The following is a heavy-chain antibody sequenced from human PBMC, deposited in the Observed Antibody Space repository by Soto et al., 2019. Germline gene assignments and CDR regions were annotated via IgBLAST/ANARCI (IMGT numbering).Heavy chain of an antibody. CDR1: GFTFSNAW. Sequence: GGSLRLSCAASGFTFSNAWMNWVRQGPGKGLEWVGRIKSKAYGGTTDYAAPVKGRFTISRDDSRDTLYLQMNSLKTEDTAVYYFAKNHPELGPYSSGWFDPWGQGTLVTVSS. D-gene: IGHD6-19*01. CDR2: IKSKAYGGTT. J-gene: IGHJ5*02. CDR3: AKNHPELGPYSSGWFDP. V-gene: IGHV3-15*01.